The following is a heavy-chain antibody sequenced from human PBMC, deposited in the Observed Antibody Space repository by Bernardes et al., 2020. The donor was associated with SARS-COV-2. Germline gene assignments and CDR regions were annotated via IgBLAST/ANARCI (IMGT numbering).Heavy chain of an antibody. CDR1: GFSLSSHA. CDR2: VGTDGNT. D-gene: IGHD3-16*01. Sequence: ASRKRSGAASGFSLSSHAMRWVRQAPGKGLEWVSGVGTDGNTHYRDSVRGRFSISRDTSKNILYLQMDSLRGEDTAVYFCARDLFWWSAADYWGQGTLVTVS. V-gene: IGHV3-23*01. CDR3: ARDLFWWSAADY. J-gene: IGHJ4*02.